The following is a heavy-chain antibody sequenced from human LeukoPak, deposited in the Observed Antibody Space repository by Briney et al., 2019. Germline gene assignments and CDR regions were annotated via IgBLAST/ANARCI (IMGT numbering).Heavy chain of an antibody. V-gene: IGHV3-30*02. CDR1: GFTFSSYG. Sequence: GGSLRLSCAASGFTFSSYGMHWVRQAPGKGLEWVAFIRYDGSNKYYADSVKGRFTISRDNSKSTLYLQMDSLRAEDTAVYYCAARDCSSSSCYRFDYWGQGTLITVSS. J-gene: IGHJ4*02. CDR2: IRYDGSNK. D-gene: IGHD2-2*02. CDR3: AARDCSSSSCYRFDY.